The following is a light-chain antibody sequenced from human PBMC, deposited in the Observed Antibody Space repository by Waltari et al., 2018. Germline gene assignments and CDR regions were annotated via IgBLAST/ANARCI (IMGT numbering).Light chain of an antibody. CDR1: QSLVHIDGNTY. V-gene: IGKV2-24*01. CDR3: SQTSQFPLT. CDR2: EIS. J-gene: IGKJ1*01. Sequence: EIVMTQTPLSLPVTLGQPASISCRSSQSLVHIDGNTYLNWLHQRPGQPPRLLLYEISKRVSGVPDRVSGSGAGTDFTLEITRVEPDVVGIYYCSQTSQFPLTFGQGTRVEIK.